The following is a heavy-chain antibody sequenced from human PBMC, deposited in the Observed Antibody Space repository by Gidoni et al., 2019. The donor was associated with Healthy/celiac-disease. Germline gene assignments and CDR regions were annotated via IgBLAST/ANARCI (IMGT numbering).Heavy chain of an antibody. V-gene: IGHV3-23*01. Sequence: EVQLLESGGGLVQPGGSLRLSCAASGFTFSSYAMRWVRQAPGKGLEWVSAISGSGGSTYYADSVKGRFTISRDNSKNTLYLQMNSRRAEDTAVYYCARGLSTYWYFDLWGRGTLVTVSS. D-gene: IGHD3-16*02. CDR3: ARGLSTYWYFDL. CDR1: GFTFSSYA. J-gene: IGHJ2*01. CDR2: ISGSGGST.